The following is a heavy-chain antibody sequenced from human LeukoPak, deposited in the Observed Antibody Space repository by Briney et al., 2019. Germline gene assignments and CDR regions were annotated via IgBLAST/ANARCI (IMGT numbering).Heavy chain of an antibody. CDR3: ARVTVTGTYWYFDL. Sequence: GGSLRLSCAASGFTFSTYSMNWVRQAPGKGLESVSSISSSSTYIYYADSVKGRFTISRDNAKNSLYLQMNSLRAEDTAVYYCARVTVTGTYWYFDLWGRGTLVTVSS. V-gene: IGHV3-21*01. CDR1: GFTFSTYS. CDR2: ISSSSTYI. D-gene: IGHD7-27*01. J-gene: IGHJ2*01.